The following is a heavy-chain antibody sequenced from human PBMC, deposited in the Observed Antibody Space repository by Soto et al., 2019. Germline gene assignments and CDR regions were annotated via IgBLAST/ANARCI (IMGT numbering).Heavy chain of an antibody. V-gene: IGHV4-59*01. J-gene: IGHJ3*02. D-gene: IGHD3-9*01. Sequence: PSETLSLTCTVSGGSISSYYWSWIRQPPGKGLEWIGYIYYSGSTNYNPSLKSRVTISVDTSKNQFSLKLSSVTAADTAVYYCARAQGDILTGYRWGAFDIWGQGTMVNVSS. CDR1: GGSISSYY. CDR3: ARAQGDILTGYRWGAFDI. CDR2: IYYSGST.